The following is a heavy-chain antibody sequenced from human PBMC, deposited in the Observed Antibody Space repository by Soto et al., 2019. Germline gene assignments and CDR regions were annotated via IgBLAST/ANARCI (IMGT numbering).Heavy chain of an antibody. CDR1: GFMFDNYA. CDR2: ISGSGHAT. D-gene: IGHD3-22*01. J-gene: IGHJ4*02. CDR3: AKGRYFDSSGGCANY. Sequence: LESGGGLVPPGASARLSCITSGFMFDNYAMSWVRQSPERGLEWVAAISGSGHATYYTQSVQGRFVISRDKSKKTVFLQMNNLRPEDTAVYYCAKGRYFDSSGGCANYWGLGTLVTVSS. V-gene: IGHV3-23*01.